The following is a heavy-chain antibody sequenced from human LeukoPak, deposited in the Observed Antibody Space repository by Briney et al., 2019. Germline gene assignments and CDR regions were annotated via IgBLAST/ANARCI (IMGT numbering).Heavy chain of an antibody. CDR2: IYYSGST. D-gene: IGHD4-17*01. V-gene: IGHV4-39*02. CDR1: GGSISSSSYY. J-gene: IGHJ4*02. CDR3: ARDYGRNIPFDY. Sequence: PSETLSLTCTVSGGSISSSSYYWGWIRQPPGKGLEWIGSIYYSGSTYYNPSLKSRVTISVDTSKNQFSLKLSSVTAADTAVYYCARDYGRNIPFDYWGQGPLVTVSS.